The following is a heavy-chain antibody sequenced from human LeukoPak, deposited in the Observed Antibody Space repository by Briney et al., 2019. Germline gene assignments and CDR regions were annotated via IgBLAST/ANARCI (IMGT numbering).Heavy chain of an antibody. Sequence: SETLSLTCTVSGGSISSYYWSWIRQPPGKGLEWIGYIYYSGSTNYNPSLRSRVTISVDTSKNQFSLKLSSVTAADTAVYYCARGPGGTHYYDTRGLWNWFDPWGQGTLVTVSS. D-gene: IGHD3-22*01. CDR3: ARGPGGTHYYDTRGLWNWFDP. CDR2: IYYSGST. V-gene: IGHV4-59*08. CDR1: GGSISSYY. J-gene: IGHJ5*02.